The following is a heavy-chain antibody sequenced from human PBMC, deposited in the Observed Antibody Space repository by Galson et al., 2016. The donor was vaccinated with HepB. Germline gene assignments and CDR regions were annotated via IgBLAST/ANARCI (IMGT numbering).Heavy chain of an antibody. Sequence: SETLSLTCAVYGGSFRGYYWSWIRQPPGKGLEWIGEINHSGNTNYNPSLKSRVTISIDRSKNQFSLKVNSVTAADTAVYFCAGGKWELRPSDIWDQGAMVTVSS. CDR1: GGSFRGYY. V-gene: IGHV4-34*01. CDR3: AGGKWELRPSDI. D-gene: IGHD1-26*01. CDR2: INHSGNT. J-gene: IGHJ3*02.